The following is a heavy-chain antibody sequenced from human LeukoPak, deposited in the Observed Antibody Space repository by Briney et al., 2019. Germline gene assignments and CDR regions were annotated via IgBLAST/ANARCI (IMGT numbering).Heavy chain of an antibody. J-gene: IGHJ4*02. CDR2: IVVGSGNT. CDR1: GFTFTSSA. CDR3: AADSKEVRYFDWWYFDY. V-gene: IGHV1-58*01. Sequence: ASVKVSCKASGFTFTSSAVQWVRQARGQRLEWIGWIVVGSGNTNYAQKFQERVTITRDMSTSTAYMELSSLRSEDTAVYYCAADSKEVRYFDWWYFDYWGQGTLVTVSS. D-gene: IGHD3-9*01.